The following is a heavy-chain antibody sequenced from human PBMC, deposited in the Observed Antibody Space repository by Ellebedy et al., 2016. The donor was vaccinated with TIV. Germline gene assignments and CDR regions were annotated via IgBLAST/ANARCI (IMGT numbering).Heavy chain of an antibody. CDR3: ARDGSPYFYDSSGSPWYYFDY. J-gene: IGHJ4*02. Sequence: GGSLRLSCAASGFTFSSYGMHWVRQAPGKGLEWVALIWYDGSNKYYADSVKGRFTISRDNSKNTLYLQMNSLRAEDTAVYYCARDGSPYFYDSSGSPWYYFDYWGQGTLVTVSS. D-gene: IGHD3-22*01. CDR2: IWYDGSNK. V-gene: IGHV3-33*01. CDR1: GFTFSSYG.